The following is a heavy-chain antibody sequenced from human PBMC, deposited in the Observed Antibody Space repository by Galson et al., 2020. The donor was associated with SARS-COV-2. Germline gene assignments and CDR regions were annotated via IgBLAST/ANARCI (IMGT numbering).Heavy chain of an antibody. D-gene: IGHD5-12*01. CDR1: GGPTSSYY. J-gene: IGHJ4*02. V-gene: IGHV4-59*01. CDR2: IYYSGST. CDR3: ARSARWLRLDY. Sequence: SETLALTCTASGGPTSSYYWSWIRQPPAKGLAWIGYIYYSGSTNYNPSLKSRVTISVDTSKNQFSLKLSSVTAADTAVYYCARSARWLRLDYWGQGTLVTVSS.